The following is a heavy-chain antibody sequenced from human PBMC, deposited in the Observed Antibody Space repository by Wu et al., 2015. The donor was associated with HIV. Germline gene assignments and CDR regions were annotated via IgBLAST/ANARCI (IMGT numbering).Heavy chain of an antibody. CDR1: GGTFTNYG. CDR2: IIPLYGST. J-gene: IGHJ6*01. Sequence: QVQMVQSGAEVRQPGSSVKVSCKASGGTFTNYGINWVRRAPGAGLEWLGTIIPLYGSTNYAQKFPGRIMISADTSTTTSSLELSSLRSEDTAIYYCATTNRILINGGDYYHRYGMDVWGQGTTVTVSS. D-gene: IGHD2-21*01. CDR3: ATTNRILINGGDYYHRYGMDV. V-gene: IGHV1-69*02.